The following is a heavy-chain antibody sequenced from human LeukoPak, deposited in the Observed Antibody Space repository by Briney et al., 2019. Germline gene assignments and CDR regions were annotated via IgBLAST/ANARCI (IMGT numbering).Heavy chain of an antibody. CDR1: GGSISSYY. CDR2: IYTSGST. J-gene: IGHJ4*02. CDR3: ARDLWFGEPSYYFDY. Sequence: SETLSLTCTVSGGSISSYYWSWIRQPAGKGLEWIGRIYTSGSTNYNPSLKSRVTMSVDTSKNLFSLKLSSVTAADTAVYYCARDLWFGEPSYYFDYWGQGTLVTVSS. D-gene: IGHD3-10*01. V-gene: IGHV4-4*07.